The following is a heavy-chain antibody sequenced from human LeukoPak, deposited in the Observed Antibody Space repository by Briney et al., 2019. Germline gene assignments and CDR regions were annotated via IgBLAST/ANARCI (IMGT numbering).Heavy chain of an antibody. J-gene: IGHJ3*02. CDR2: ISWNSGSI. CDR1: GFTFEDYA. CDR3: AKEYTAMAPGAFDI. V-gene: IGHV3-9*01. D-gene: IGHD5-18*01. Sequence: GRSLRLSCAASGFTFEDYAMHWVRQAPGKGLEWVSGISWNSGSIGYADSVKGRFTISRDNAKNSLYLQMNSLRAEDTALYYCAKEYTAMAPGAFDIWGQGTMVTVSS.